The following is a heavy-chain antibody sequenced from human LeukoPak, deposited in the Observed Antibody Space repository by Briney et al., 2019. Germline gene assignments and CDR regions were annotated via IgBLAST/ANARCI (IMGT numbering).Heavy chain of an antibody. CDR3: ARGGYSGYAV. J-gene: IGHJ4*02. CDR1: GGSFSGYY. CDR2: INHSGST. Sequence: SETLSLTCAVCGGSFSGYYWSWIRQPPGKGLEWIGEINHSGSTNYNPSLKSRVTISVDTSKNQFSLKLSSVTAADTAVYYCARGGYSGYAVWGQGTLVTVSS. V-gene: IGHV4-34*01. D-gene: IGHD5-12*01.